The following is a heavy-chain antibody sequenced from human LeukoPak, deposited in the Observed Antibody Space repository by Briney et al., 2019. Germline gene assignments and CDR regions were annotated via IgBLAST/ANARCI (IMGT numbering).Heavy chain of an antibody. Sequence: ASVKVSCKASGCTFTGYSMHWVRQAPGQGLEWMGWINPDSGGTNYAQKFQGRVTMTRDTSISTAYMELSRLRSDDTAVYYCAPAVGRGYFDYWGQGTLVTVSS. V-gene: IGHV1-2*02. D-gene: IGHD2-2*01. J-gene: IGHJ4*02. CDR2: INPDSGGT. CDR3: APAVGRGYFDY. CDR1: GCTFTGYS.